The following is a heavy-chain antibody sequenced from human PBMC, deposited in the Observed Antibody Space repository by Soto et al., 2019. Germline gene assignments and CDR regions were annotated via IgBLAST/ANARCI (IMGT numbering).Heavy chain of an antibody. J-gene: IGHJ5*02. Sequence: QVQLVQSGAEVKKPGASVKVSCKASGYTFTGYYMHWVRQAPGQGLEWMGWINPNSGGKNYAQKFQGRVTMTRDTSISTTYLELSRLRSDDTAVYYCARGGSRAARLRWFDPWGQGTLVTVSS. D-gene: IGHD6-6*01. CDR1: GYTFTGYY. V-gene: IGHV1-2*02. CDR3: ARGGSRAARLRWFDP. CDR2: INPNSGGK.